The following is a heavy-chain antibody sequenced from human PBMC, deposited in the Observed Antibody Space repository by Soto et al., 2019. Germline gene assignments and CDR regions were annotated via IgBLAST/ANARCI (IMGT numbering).Heavy chain of an antibody. CDR3: ARDPSYYYDSSGSGGWFDP. V-gene: IGHV4-31*03. CDR1: GGSISSGGYY. J-gene: IGHJ5*02. CDR2: IYYSGST. Sequence: QVQLQESGPGLVKPSQTLSLTCTVSGGSISSGGYYWSWIRRHPGKGLEWIGYIYYSGSTYYNLSLNSRVTISVDTSKNQFSLNLSSVTAADTAVYYCARDPSYYYDSSGSGGWFDPWGQGTLVTVSS. D-gene: IGHD3-22*01.